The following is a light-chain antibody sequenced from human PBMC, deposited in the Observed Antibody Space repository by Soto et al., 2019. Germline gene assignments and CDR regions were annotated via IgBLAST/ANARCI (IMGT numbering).Light chain of an antibody. V-gene: IGKV1-9*01. CDR2: AAS. CDR1: QGISSY. J-gene: IGKJ1*01. Sequence: IQLTQSPSSLSASVGDRVTITCRASQGISSYLAWYQQKPGKAPKLLIYAASTLQSGVPSRFSGSGSGTEFTLTISSLQPDDFATYYCQRYDSYSTFGQGTKVDIK. CDR3: QRYDSYST.